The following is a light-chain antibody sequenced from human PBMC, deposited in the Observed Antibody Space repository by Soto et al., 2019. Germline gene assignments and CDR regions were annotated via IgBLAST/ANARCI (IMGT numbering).Light chain of an antibody. Sequence: EIVLTQSPATLSLSPGEGATHSCRASQSVGSYLAWYQQKLGQAPRLLIYGASKRATGIPARFSGSGSGTDFTLTISRLEPEDFAVYYCQQYGSSPSWTFGQGTKVDIK. CDR1: QSVGSY. V-gene: IGKV3-20*01. J-gene: IGKJ1*01. CDR3: QQYGSSPSWT. CDR2: GAS.